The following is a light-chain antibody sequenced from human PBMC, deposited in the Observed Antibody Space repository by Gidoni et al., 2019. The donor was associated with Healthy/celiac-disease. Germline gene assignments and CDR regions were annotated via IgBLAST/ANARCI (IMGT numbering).Light chain of an antibody. J-gene: IGKJ2*01. V-gene: IGKV4-1*01. CDR2: WTS. Sequence: DIVMTQSPDSLTVSLGERATINCKSSQSVLYSSNNKNYLAWYQQKPGQPPKLLIYWTSTRESGVPDRFSGSGSGTDFTLTINSLQAEDVAVYFCQQYYSTAYTFXXXTKLEIK. CDR3: QQYYSTAYT. CDR1: QSVLYSSNNKNY.